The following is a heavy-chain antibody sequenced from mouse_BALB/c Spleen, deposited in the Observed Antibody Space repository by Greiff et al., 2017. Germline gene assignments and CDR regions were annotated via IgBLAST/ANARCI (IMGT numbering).Heavy chain of an antibody. CDR1: GFTFSSFG. Sequence: EVKLMESGGGLVQPGGSRKLSCAASGFTFSSFGMHWVRQAPEKGLEWVAYISSGSSTIYYADTVKGRFTISRDNPKNTLFLQMTSLRSEDTAMYYCARSYYDYDGFAYWGQGTLVTVSA. CDR3: ARSYYDYDGFAY. D-gene: IGHD2-4*01. CDR2: ISSGSSTI. V-gene: IGHV5-17*02. J-gene: IGHJ3*01.